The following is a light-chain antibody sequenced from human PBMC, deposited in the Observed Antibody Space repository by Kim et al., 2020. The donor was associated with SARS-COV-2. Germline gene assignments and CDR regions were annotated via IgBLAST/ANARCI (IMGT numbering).Light chain of an antibody. CDR2: DAS. CDR3: QQYNTYSYS. Sequence: DIQMTQSPSTLSASVGDRVTITCRASQTIAHWLAWYQQKPGKAPKLLIYDASSLESGVPSRFSGSGSGTEFTLTISSLQPDDVATYYFQQYNTYSYSFGQGTKLEI. CDR1: QTIAHW. V-gene: IGKV1-5*01. J-gene: IGKJ2*01.